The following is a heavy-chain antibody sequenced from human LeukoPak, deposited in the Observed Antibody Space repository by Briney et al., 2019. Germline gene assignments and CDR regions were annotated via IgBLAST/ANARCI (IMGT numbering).Heavy chain of an antibody. CDR1: GITFSNYS. Sequence: GSLRLSCAASGITFSNYSMNWVRQAPGKGLEWVSSISSSSVYIYYADSVKGRFTISRDNAKNSLYLQMNSLRAEDTAVYYCAVDSSGFSDAFDFWGQGTMVTVSS. V-gene: IGHV3-21*01. CDR3: AVDSSGFSDAFDF. D-gene: IGHD3-22*01. CDR2: ISSSSVYI. J-gene: IGHJ3*01.